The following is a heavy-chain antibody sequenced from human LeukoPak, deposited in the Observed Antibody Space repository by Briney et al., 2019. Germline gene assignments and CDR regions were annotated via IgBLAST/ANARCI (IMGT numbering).Heavy chain of an antibody. D-gene: IGHD4-11*01. CDR1: VGTFTSYT. CDR2: IIPILGIA. J-gene: IGHJ6*02. V-gene: IGHV1-69*02. Sequence: SVWLSCTASVGTFTSYTITWGRQAPGQGLEWMGRIIPILGIANSAQKFQGRVTITADKSTSTAYMELSSLRSEDTAVYYCAREADDYSNYYYYYGMDGWGQGTTVTASS. CDR3: AREADDYSNYYYYYGMDG.